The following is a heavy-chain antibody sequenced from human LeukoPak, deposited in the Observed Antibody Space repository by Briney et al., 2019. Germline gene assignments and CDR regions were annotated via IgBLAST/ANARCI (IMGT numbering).Heavy chain of an antibody. CDR2: INAGNGNT. CDR3: ARDWDVGNWFDP. V-gene: IGHV1-3*01. CDR1: GYTFTSYA. Sequence: ASVKVSCKASGYTFTSYAMHWVRQAPGQRLEWMGWINAGNGNTKYSQKFQGRVTITRDTSASTAYMELSSLRSEDTAVYYCARDWDVGNWFDPWGQGTLVTVSS. D-gene: IGHD1-26*01. J-gene: IGHJ5*02.